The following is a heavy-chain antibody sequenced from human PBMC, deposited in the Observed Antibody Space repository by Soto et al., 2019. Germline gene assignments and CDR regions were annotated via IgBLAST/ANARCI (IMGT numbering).Heavy chain of an antibody. CDR2: IYYSGST. V-gene: IGHV4-59*08. J-gene: IGHJ4*02. Sequence: PSETLSLTCTVSGGSISSYYWSWIRQPPGKGLEWIGYIYYSGSTNYNPSLKSRVTISVDTSKNQFSLKLSSVTAADTAVYYCARHYGDYHFDYWGQGTLVTVSS. CDR3: ARHYGDYHFDY. D-gene: IGHD4-17*01. CDR1: GGSISSYY.